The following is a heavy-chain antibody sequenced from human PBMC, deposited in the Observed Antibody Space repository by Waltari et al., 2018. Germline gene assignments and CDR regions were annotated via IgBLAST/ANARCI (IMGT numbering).Heavy chain of an antibody. CDR2: NGPGGYDT. Sequence: EVQLVQSGVEVRKPGQSLKISCKGSGYSFTTYWIGWVRQMPGKGLEWMGSNGPGGYDTRYSPSFQGQVNISADNATSTAYLQWSSLKASDTAMYFCARAPTGTSSPYYFDYWGQGTLVTVSS. CDR1: GYSFTTYW. D-gene: IGHD1-1*01. V-gene: IGHV5-51*01. J-gene: IGHJ4*02. CDR3: ARAPTGTSSPYYFDY.